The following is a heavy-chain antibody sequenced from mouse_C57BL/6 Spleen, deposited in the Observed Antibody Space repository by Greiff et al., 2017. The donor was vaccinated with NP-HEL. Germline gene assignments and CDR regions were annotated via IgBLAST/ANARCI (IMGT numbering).Heavy chain of an antibody. D-gene: IGHD1-2*01. V-gene: IGHV1-39*01. J-gene: IGHJ4*01. CDR2: INPNYGTT. Sequence: VQLKESGPELVKPGASVKISCKASGYSFTDYNMNWVKQSNGKSLEWIGVINPNYGTTSYNQKFKGKATLTVDQSSSTAYMQLNSLTSEDSADYYCARDGYYGFYYAMDYWGQGTSVTVSS. CDR1: GYSFTDYN. CDR3: ARDGYYGFYYAMDY.